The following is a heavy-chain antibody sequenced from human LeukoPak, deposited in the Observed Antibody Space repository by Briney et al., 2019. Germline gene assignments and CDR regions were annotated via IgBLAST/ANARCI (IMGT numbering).Heavy chain of an antibody. V-gene: IGHV1-18*01. D-gene: IGHD2-2*01. CDR2: ISAYNGNT. CDR1: GYTFTSYG. CDR3: AREGGDIVVVPAANSNWFDP. Sequence: ASVKVSCKASGYTFTSYGISWVRQAPGQGLEWMGWISAYNGNTNYAQKLQGRVTMTIDTSTSTAYMELRSLRSDDTAAYYCAREGGDIVVVPAANSNWFDPWGQGTLVTVSS. J-gene: IGHJ5*01.